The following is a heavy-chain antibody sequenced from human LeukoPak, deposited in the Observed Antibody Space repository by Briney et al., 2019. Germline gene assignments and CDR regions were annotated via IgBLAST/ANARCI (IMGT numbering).Heavy chain of an antibody. CDR3: AILGTYYDSSGYYSHDAFDI. CDR2: INPNSGGT. Sequence: RASVKVSCKASGYTFTGYYMHWVRQAPGQGLEWMGWINPNSGGTNYAQKFQGRVTMTRDTSISTAYMELSRLRSDDTAVYYCAILGTYYDSSGYYSHDAFDIWGQGTMVTVSS. V-gene: IGHV1-2*02. J-gene: IGHJ3*02. D-gene: IGHD3-22*01. CDR1: GYTFTGYY.